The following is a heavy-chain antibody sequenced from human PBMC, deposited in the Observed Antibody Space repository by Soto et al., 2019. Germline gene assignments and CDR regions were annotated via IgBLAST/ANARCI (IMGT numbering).Heavy chain of an antibody. CDR3: TTHQKWNYALDY. CDR1: GFTFSNAL. J-gene: IGHJ4*02. V-gene: IGHV3-15*01. CDR2: IKTKTDGGTT. D-gene: IGHD1-7*01. Sequence: GGSRRLSCAASGFTFSNALMNWVGQAPGKGLEWVGRIKTKTDGGTTDYAAPVKGRFTISRDDSKNTLYLQTNSLKTEDTAVYYCTTHQKWNYALDYWGQGTLVTVSS.